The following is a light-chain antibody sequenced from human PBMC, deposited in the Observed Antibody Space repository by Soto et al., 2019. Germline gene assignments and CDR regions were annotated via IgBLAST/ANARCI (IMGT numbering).Light chain of an antibody. V-gene: IGKV3-11*01. J-gene: IGKJ1*01. CDR3: QQRSDWPPWT. CDR2: DAS. CDR1: QSISTH. Sequence: EIVLTQSPATLSLSPGEGATLSCRASQSISTHLAWYQQRPGHAPRLLIYDASNRATGIPARFSGSGSGTDFTLTINSLEPEDFAVYYCQQRSDWPPWTFGQGTKVEIK.